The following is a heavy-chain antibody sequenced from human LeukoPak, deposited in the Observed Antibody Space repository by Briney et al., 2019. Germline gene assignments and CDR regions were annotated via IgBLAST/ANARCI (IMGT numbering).Heavy chain of an antibody. D-gene: IGHD6-6*01. V-gene: IGHV4-31*03. CDR2: IYYSGST. Sequence: SQTLSLTCTVSGGSISSGGYYWSWIRQHPGKGLEWIVYIYYSGSTYYNPSLKSRVTISVDTSKNQFSLKLSSVTAADTAVYYCARVAAARKGYYFDYWGQGALVTVSS. J-gene: IGHJ4*02. CDR3: ARVAAARKGYYFDY. CDR1: GGSISSGGYY.